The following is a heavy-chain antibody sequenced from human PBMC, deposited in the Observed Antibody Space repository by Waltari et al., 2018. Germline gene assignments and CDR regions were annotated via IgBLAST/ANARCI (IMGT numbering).Heavy chain of an antibody. V-gene: IGHV1-2*02. D-gene: IGHD3-22*01. CDR1: GYTFTGYY. CDR2: INPNSGGT. Sequence: QVQLVQSGAEVKKPGASVKVSCKASGYTFTGYYMHWVRQAPGQGLEWMGWINPNSGGTNYAQKFQGRVTMTRDTSISTAYMELSRLRSDDTAVYYCARVYYDSSGYYPIDYWGQGTLVTVSS. J-gene: IGHJ4*02. CDR3: ARVYYDSSGYYPIDY.